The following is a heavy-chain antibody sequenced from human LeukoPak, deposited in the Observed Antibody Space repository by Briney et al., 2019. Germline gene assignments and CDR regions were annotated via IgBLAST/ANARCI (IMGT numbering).Heavy chain of an antibody. Sequence: WGSLRLSCAASGFTFSSYAMHWVRQAPGKGLEWVAVISYDGSNKYYADSVKGRFTISRDNSKNTLYLQMNSLRAEDTAVYYCARDGLVVVITAPFDYWGQGTLVTVSS. CDR3: ARDGLVVVITAPFDY. J-gene: IGHJ4*02. V-gene: IGHV3-30-3*01. CDR1: GFTFSSYA. D-gene: IGHD3-22*01. CDR2: ISYDGSNK.